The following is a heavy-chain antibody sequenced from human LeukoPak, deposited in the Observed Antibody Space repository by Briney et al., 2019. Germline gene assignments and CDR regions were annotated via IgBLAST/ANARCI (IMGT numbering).Heavy chain of an antibody. CDR2: INPNSGGT. J-gene: IGHJ4*02. Sequence: ASVKVSCKASGYTFTSYGISWVRQAPGQGLEWMGRINPNSGGTNYAQKFQGRVTMTRDTSISTAYMELSRLRSDDTAVYYCARGPSSYDILTGYSYWGQGTLVTVSS. CDR3: ARGPSSYDILTGYSY. V-gene: IGHV1-2*06. D-gene: IGHD3-9*01. CDR1: GYTFTSYG.